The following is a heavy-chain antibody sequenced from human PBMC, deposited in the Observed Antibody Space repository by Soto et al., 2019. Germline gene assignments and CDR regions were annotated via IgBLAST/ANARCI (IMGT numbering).Heavy chain of an antibody. CDR2: ISYDGSNK. V-gene: IGHV3-30*03. CDR3: ERDILRGLAYYFDY. D-gene: IGHD3-3*01. J-gene: IGHJ4*02. CDR1: GFTFSSYG. Sequence: GGSLRLSCAASGFTFSSYGMHWVRQAPGKGLELVAVISYDGSNKYYADSVKGRFTISRDNSKNTLYLQMNSLRAEDTAVYYCERDILRGLAYYFDYWGQGTLVTVSS.